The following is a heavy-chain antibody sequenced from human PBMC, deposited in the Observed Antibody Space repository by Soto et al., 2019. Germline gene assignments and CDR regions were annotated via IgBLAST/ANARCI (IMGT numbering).Heavy chain of an antibody. V-gene: IGHV1-18*01. Sequence: QVQLVQSGAEVKKPGASVKVSCKASGYTFTSYGISWVRQAPGQGLEWMGWISAYNGNTNYAQKLXXXXXXXXXXXXXXXXXXXXXXXXXXXXXXXXXXXXGAYGMDVWGQGTTVTVSS. CDR2: ISAYNGNT. CDR1: GYTFTSYG. J-gene: IGHJ6*02. CDR3: XXXXGAYGMDV.